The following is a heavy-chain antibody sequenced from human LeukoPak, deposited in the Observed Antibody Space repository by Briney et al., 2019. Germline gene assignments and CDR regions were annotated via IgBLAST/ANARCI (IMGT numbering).Heavy chain of an antibody. V-gene: IGHV1-46*01. CDR3: ARDNSLGDTAWWFDP. J-gene: IGHJ5*02. Sequence: ASVKVPCKASGYTFINHWIHWVRQAPGQGLEWVGLINPTGTTTLYAQKFQGRVTMTRDMSTSTDYMELTSLTSDDTAVYYCARDNSLGDTAWWFDPWGQGTLVTVSS. D-gene: IGHD1-26*01. CDR1: GYTFINHW. CDR2: INPTGTTT.